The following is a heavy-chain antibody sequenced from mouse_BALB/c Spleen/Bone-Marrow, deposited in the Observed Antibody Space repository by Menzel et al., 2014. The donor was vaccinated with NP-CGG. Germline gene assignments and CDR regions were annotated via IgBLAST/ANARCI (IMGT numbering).Heavy chain of an antibody. CDR2: INPSNGGT. Sequence: QVQLQQSGAELVKPGASVKLSYKASGYTFXSYYMYWVKQRPGQGLEWFGEINPSNGGTNFNEKFKNKATLTVDKSSSTAYMQLSSLTSEDSAVYYCSRGRRDALDYWGQGTSVTVSS. J-gene: IGHJ4*01. V-gene: IGHV1S16*01. CDR3: SRGRRDALDY. CDR1: GYTFXSYY.